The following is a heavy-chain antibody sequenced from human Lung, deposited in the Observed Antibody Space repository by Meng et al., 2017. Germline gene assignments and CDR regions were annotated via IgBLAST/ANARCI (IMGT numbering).Heavy chain of an antibody. CDR3: VRGGQDQAYYDFWSGPFDP. V-gene: IGHV4-4*02. Sequence: QVQLRAAGPGLVKPSGTLSLTCAVFGGSISSRNWWSWVRQSPGKGLEWIGEIYHSGRTNYNPSLESRVTISLDKSQNHFSLKVKSVTAADTAVYYCVRGGQDQAYYDFWSGPFDPWGQGTLVTVSS. D-gene: IGHD3-3*01. CDR2: IYHSGRT. J-gene: IGHJ5*02. CDR1: GGSISSRNW.